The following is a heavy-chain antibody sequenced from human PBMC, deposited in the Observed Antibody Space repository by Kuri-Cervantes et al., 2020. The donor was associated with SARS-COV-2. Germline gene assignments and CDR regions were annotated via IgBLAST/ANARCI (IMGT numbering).Heavy chain of an antibody. CDR1: GGSFSGYY. CDR2: ISHSGST. V-gene: IGHV4-34*01. D-gene: IGHD3/OR15-3a*01. CDR3: ALGRTYYDWTGYPTSPFFEN. Sequence: GSLRLSCAVYGGSFSGYYWSWIRQSPGKGLEWIGEISHSGSTNYNSSLKSRVTISIDTSKNQFSLRLSSVTAADTAVYFCALGRTYYDWTGYPTSPFFENWGRGSLVTVSS. J-gene: IGHJ4*02.